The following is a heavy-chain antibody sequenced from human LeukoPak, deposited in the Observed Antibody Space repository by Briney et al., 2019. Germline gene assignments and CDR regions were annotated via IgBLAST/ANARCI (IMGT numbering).Heavy chain of an antibody. V-gene: IGHV3-11*03. D-gene: IGHD6-13*01. Sequence: PGGSLRLSCAASGFTVSSNYMSWIRQAPGKGLEWISYISSSSSYIDYADSVKGRFTISRDNAKSALYLQMNSLRLEDTAVYYCAAGTAADFWGQGTLVTVSS. CDR2: ISSSSSYI. CDR1: GFTVSSNY. CDR3: AAGTAADF. J-gene: IGHJ4*02.